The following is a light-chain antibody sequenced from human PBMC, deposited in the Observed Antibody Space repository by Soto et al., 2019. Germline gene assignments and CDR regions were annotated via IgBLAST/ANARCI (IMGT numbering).Light chain of an antibody. CDR2: DNN. V-gene: IGLV1-51*01. Sequence: QSVLTQPSSVSAAPGQKVTISCSGSSSNIGNNYVSWYQHLPGTAPKLLIYDNNKRPSGIPDRFSGSKSGTSATLGITGLQTGDEADYYCGTWDSSLSAYVFGTGTKVTVL. CDR3: GTWDSSLSAYV. CDR1: SSNIGNNY. J-gene: IGLJ1*01.